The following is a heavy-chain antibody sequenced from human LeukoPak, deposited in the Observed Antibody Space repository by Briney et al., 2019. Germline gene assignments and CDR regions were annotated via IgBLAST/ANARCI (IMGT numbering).Heavy chain of an antibody. Sequence: GASVKVSCKASGYTFTGYYMHWVRQAPGQGLERMGWINPNSGGTNYAQKFQGRVTMTRDTSISTAYMELSRLRSDDTAVYYCARKPYNYVWGSYPGGGYFDYWGQGTLVTVSS. CDR3: ARKPYNYVWGSYPGGGYFDY. J-gene: IGHJ4*02. V-gene: IGHV1-2*02. CDR2: INPNSGGT. D-gene: IGHD3-16*02. CDR1: GYTFTGYY.